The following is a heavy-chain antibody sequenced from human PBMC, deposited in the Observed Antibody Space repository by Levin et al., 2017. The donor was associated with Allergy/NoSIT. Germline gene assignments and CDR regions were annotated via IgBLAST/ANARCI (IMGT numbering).Heavy chain of an antibody. CDR2: ISPDGSYK. CDR3: ASDYYLSGSYGH. Sequence: PGGSLRLSCVASGFALSTYGMHWVRQAPGKGLDWVATISPDGSYKFYSASMKGRSTVSRDNSKNTLYVEVHSLRSDDSGVYFCASDYYLSGSYGHWGQGTLVTVSS. J-gene: IGHJ4*02. D-gene: IGHD3-10*01. CDR1: GFALSTYG. V-gene: IGHV3-30*03.